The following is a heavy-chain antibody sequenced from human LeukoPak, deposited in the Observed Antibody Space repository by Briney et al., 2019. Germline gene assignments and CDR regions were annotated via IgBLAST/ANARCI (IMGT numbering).Heavy chain of an antibody. D-gene: IGHD2-15*01. CDR3: AKGGYCSGGACYIRGFDP. Sequence: GASVKVSCKASGGTFSNYAISWMRQAPGQGPEWREGIIPSFGTANYAQKFEGRVNITADESTNIAYMELRSLRSEDAAVYYCAKGGYCSGGACYIRGFDPWGQGTLVTVSS. J-gene: IGHJ5*02. CDR2: IIPSFGTA. V-gene: IGHV1-69*01. CDR1: GGTFSNYA.